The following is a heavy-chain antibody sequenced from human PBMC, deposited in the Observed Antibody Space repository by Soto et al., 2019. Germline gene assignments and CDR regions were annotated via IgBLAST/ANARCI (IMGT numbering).Heavy chain of an antibody. CDR3: VGYSRYNWFDP. D-gene: IGHD5-18*01. CDR2: IYYSGST. V-gene: IGHV4-39*07. J-gene: IGHJ5*02. CDR1: GGSISSSSYY. Sequence: ETLSLTCTVAGGSISSSSYYWGWIRQPPGKGLEWIGSIYYSGSTYYNPSLKSRVTISVHTSNSQFSLELSSVTAADTAVYYCVGYSRYNWFDPWGQGTLVTVSS.